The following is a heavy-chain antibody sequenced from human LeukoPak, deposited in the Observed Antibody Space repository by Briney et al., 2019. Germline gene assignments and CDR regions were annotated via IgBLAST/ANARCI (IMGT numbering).Heavy chain of an antibody. D-gene: IGHD6-6*01. J-gene: IGHJ4*02. Sequence: ASVKVSCKASGGTFSSYAISWVRQAPGQGLEWMGIINPSGGSTNYAQKFQGRVTMTRDTSTSTVYMELSSLRSEDTAVYYCARGSIAARPRGYYFDYWGQGTLVTVSS. CDR2: INPSGGST. V-gene: IGHV1-46*01. CDR3: ARGSIAARPRGYYFDY. CDR1: GGTFSSYA.